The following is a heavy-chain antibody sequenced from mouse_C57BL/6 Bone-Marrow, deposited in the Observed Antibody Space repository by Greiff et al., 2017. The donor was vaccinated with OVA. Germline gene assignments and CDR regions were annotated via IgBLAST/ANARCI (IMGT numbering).Heavy chain of an antibody. CDR1: GYTFTDYN. CDR2: INPNNGGT. Sequence: EVQLQQSGPELVKPGASVKIPCKASGYTFTDYNMDWVKQSHGKSLEWIGDINPNNGGTIYNQKFKGKATLTVDKSSSTAYMELRSLTSEDTAVYYCARRVGGYGWFADWGQGTLVTVSA. V-gene: IGHV1-18*01. CDR3: ARRVGGYGWFAD. D-gene: IGHD2-2*01. J-gene: IGHJ3*01.